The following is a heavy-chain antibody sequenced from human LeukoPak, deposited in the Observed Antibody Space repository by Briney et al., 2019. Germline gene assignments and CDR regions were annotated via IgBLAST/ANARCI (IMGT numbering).Heavy chain of an antibody. CDR2: IRYDGSNK. CDR3: AKEPYYYDSSRPGSYYYMGV. V-gene: IGHV3-30*02. CDR1: GFTFSSYG. D-gene: IGHD3-22*01. J-gene: IGHJ6*03. Sequence: GGSLRLSCAASGFTFSSYGMHWVRRAPGKGLEWVAFIRYDGSNKYHADSVKGRFTISRDNSKNTLYLQMNSLRAEDTAVYYCAKEPYYYDSSRPGSYYYMGVWGKGTTVTVSS.